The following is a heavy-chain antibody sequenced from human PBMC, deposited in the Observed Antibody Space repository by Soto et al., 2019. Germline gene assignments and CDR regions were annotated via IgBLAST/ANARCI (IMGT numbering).Heavy chain of an antibody. CDR1: GFTFSSYG. D-gene: IGHD3-3*01. J-gene: IGHJ6*02. Sequence: PGGSLRLSCAASGFTFSSYGMHWVRQAPGKGLEWVAVISYDGINKYYADSVKGRFTISRDNSKNTLYLQMNSLRAEDTAVYYCAKDPECWSGFEYGMDVWGQGTTVTVSS. CDR2: ISYDGINK. V-gene: IGHV3-30*18. CDR3: AKDPECWSGFEYGMDV.